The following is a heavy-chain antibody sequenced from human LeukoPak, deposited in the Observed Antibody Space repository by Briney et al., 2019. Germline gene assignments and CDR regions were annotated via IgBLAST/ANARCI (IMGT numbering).Heavy chain of an antibody. CDR2: ISSNIDYK. D-gene: IGHD3-22*01. CDR3: ARSGYS. J-gene: IGHJ4*02. V-gene: IGHV3-21*01. CDR1: GFTFSTYT. Sequence: GGSLRLSCAASGFTFSTYTMNWVRQAPGKGLEWVSSISSNIDYKYYTDSVKGRFTISRDNAKNSLYLQMDSLRAEDTAVYYCARSGYSWGQGTLVTVSS.